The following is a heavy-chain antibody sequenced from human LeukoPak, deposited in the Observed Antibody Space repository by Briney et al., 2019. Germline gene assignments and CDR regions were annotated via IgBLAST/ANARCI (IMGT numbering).Heavy chain of an antibody. D-gene: IGHD2-15*01. V-gene: IGHV3-23*01. CDR1: GFSLSTYA. Sequence: GGSLRLSCAASGFSLSTYALSWVRQAPGGGLEWVAAISGSGDKTYHADSVKGRFTISKDNSENRLTLQMDSLRAEDTAVYFCAKDTTAWWYHRAYMNVWGKGTTVTVSS. CDR2: ISGSGDKT. J-gene: IGHJ6*03. CDR3: AKDTTAWWYHRAYMNV.